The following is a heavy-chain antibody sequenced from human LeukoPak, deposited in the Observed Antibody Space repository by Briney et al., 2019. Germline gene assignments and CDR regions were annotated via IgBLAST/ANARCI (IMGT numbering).Heavy chain of an antibody. V-gene: IGHV4-59*01. CDR1: GGSFSNYY. D-gene: IGHD4-11*01. CDR3: ARRTSSNYVDY. CDR2: IYHTGSA. Sequence: PSETLSLTCTVSGGSFSNYYWSWIRQSPGKGLEWIGYIYHTGSANYSPSLKSRVSISIDTSKTQFSLRLISVTAADTAVSYCARRTSSNYVDYWGQGTLVIVSS. J-gene: IGHJ4*02.